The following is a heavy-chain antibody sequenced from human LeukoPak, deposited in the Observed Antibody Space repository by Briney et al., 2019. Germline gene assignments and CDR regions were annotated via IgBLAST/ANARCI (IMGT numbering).Heavy chain of an antibody. CDR3: ARSGTDTYYFDY. CDR2: INPSGGST. CDR1: GYTFTSYY. J-gene: IGHJ4*02. Sequence: EASVTVSCKASGYTFTSYYMHWVRQAPGQGLEWMGIINPSGGSTSYAQKFQGRVTMTRDTSTSTVYMELSSLRSEDTAVYYCARSGTDTYYFDYWGQGTLVTVSS. V-gene: IGHV1-46*01. D-gene: IGHD3-3*01.